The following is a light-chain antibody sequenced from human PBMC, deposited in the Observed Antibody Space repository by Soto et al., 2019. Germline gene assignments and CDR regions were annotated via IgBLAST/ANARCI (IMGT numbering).Light chain of an antibody. J-gene: IGKJ3*01. CDR1: QSVTSSY. Sequence: EIVLTQSPGTVSLSPGDRATLSCRASQSVTSSYLAWYQQKPGQAPRLLIYATTNRATGIPDRFSGSGSGTDFTLTIRRLEPEDSAVYYCQQYGRSPLFSFGPGTKVEIK. CDR3: QQYGRSPLFS. CDR2: ATT. V-gene: IGKV3-20*01.